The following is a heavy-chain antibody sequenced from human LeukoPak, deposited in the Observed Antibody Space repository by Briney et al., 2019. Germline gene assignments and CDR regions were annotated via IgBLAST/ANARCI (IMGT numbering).Heavy chain of an antibody. J-gene: IGHJ3*02. Sequence: GGSLRLSCAASGFTFSSYSMNWVRQAPGKGLEWVSYISSSCSTIYYADSVKGRFTISRDNAKNSLFLQMNSLRGEDTAVYYCARIPYSSSLTDAFDIWGQGTMVTVYS. D-gene: IGHD6-6*01. CDR1: GFTFSSYS. CDR3: ARIPYSSSLTDAFDI. CDR2: ISSSCSTI. V-gene: IGHV3-48*04.